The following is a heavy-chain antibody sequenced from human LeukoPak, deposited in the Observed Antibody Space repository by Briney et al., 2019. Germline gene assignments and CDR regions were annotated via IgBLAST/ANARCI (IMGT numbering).Heavy chain of an antibody. V-gene: IGHV3-66*01. CDR1: GFTVSRDY. Sequence: GGSLRLSCAASGFTVSRDYMNWVRQAPGKGLEWISVIYSGGSTTYADSVKGRFAISRDESGTTVFLQMNSLKDEDTGIYYCARGSLEDLSDWGQGTLVTVSS. CDR2: IYSGGST. D-gene: IGHD1-1*01. CDR3: ARGSLEDLSD. J-gene: IGHJ4*02.